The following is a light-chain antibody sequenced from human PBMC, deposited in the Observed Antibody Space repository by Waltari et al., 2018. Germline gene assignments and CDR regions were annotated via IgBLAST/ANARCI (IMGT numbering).Light chain of an antibody. CDR2: AAS. CDR1: QSISGN. J-gene: IGKJ4*01. Sequence: EVLMTQSPATLSVSPGERATLSCRASQSISGNVAWYQQKPGQAPRLVIYAASTRATGIPARFSGSGSGTDFNLTISTLQPEDFATYYCQQSYSALTFGGGTKVEIK. CDR3: QQSYSALT. V-gene: IGKV3-15*01.